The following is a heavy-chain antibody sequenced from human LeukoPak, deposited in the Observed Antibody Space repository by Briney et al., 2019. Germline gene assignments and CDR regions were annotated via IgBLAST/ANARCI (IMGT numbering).Heavy chain of an antibody. CDR3: ARVPRYSSSWYGSPLFDY. CDR1: GYTFTSYG. CDR2: ISAYNGNT. D-gene: IGHD6-13*01. J-gene: IGHJ4*02. V-gene: IGHV1-18*01. Sequence: ASVKVSCKASGYTFTSYGISWVRQAPGQGLEWMGWISAYNGNTNYAQKLRGRVTMTTDTSTSTAYMELRSLRSDDTAVYYCARVPRYSSSWYGSPLFDYWGQGTLVTVSS.